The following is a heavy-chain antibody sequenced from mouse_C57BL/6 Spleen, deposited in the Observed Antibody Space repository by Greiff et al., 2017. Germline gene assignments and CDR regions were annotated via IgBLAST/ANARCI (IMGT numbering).Heavy chain of an antibody. D-gene: IGHD2-4*01. Sequence: QVQLQQPGAELVKPGASVKLSCKASGYTFTSYWMRWVKQRPGQGLEWIGMIHPKSGSTNYNEKFKSKATLTVDKSSSTAYMQLSSLTSEDSAVYYCARTNYYDYGYAMDYWGQGTSVTVSS. CDR1: GYTFTSYW. CDR3: ARTNYYDYGYAMDY. J-gene: IGHJ4*01. CDR2: IHPKSGST. V-gene: IGHV1-64*01.